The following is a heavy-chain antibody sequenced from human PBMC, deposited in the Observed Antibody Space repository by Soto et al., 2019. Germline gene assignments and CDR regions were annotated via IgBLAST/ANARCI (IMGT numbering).Heavy chain of an antibody. CDR2: IYHSGST. J-gene: IGHJ5*02. Sequence: PSETLSLTCTVSGASISSGYWSWIRQSPGKGLEWIGYIYHSGSTYYNPSLKSRVTISVDRSKNQFSLKLSSVTAADTAVYYCARVPGPWGQGTLVTVSS. V-gene: IGHV4-30-2*06. CDR3: ARVPGP. CDR1: GASISSGY.